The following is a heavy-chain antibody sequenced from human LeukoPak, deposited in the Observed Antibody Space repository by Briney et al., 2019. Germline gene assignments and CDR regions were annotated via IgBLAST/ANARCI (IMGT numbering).Heavy chain of an antibody. V-gene: IGHV3-33*01. CDR1: GFTFSSYG. Sequence: GGSLRLSCAASGFTFSSYGMHWVRQAPGKGLEWVSIIWYDGSNKYYADYVKGRFIISKDNSKNTLYLQMNSLRAEDTAVYYCARDPGHSGWYGDYWGQGTLVTVPS. CDR3: ARDPGHSGWYGDY. D-gene: IGHD6-19*01. J-gene: IGHJ4*02. CDR2: IWYDGSNK.